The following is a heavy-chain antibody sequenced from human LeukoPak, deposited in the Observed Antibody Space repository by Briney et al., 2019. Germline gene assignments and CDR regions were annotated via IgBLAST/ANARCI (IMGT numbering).Heavy chain of an antibody. CDR1: GFTFSSYA. D-gene: IGHD2-21*02. CDR3: AKDRDTYCGGDCYWNGAFGI. CDR2: ISGSGGST. V-gene: IGHV3-23*01. Sequence: GGSLRLSCSASGFTFSSYAMSWVRQAPGKGLEWVSPISGSGGSTYYADSVKGRFTIPRDNSKNTLYLQMNSLRAEETAVYYCAKDRDTYCGGDCYWNGAFGIWGQGTMVTVSS. J-gene: IGHJ3*02.